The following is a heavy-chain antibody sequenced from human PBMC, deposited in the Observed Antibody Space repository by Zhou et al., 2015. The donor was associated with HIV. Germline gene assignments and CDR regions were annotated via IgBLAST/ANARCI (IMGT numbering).Heavy chain of an antibody. CDR3: ARDRGIVVVAAPSYYGMDV. J-gene: IGHJ6*02. D-gene: IGHD2-15*01. CDR1: GYTFTSYG. Sequence: QVQLVQSGAEVKKPGASVKVSCKASGYTFTSYGISWVRQAPGQGLEWMGWISAYNGNTNYAQKLQGRVTMTTDTSTSTAYMELRSLRSDDTAVYYCARDRGIVVVAAPSYYGMDVWGQGTTVTVSS. V-gene: IGHV1-18*01. CDR2: ISAYNGNT.